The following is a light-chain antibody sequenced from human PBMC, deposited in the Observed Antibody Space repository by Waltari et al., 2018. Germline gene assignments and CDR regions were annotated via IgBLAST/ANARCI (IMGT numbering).Light chain of an antibody. CDR1: QRIMYSSNNQNF. CDR3: QQYFVTPFT. J-gene: IGKJ3*01. Sequence: DIVMTQSPDSLAVSLGERATIHCKSSQRIMYSSNNQNFLAWYQKKPGHPPKLLIYWASTRQSGVPDRFTGSWSGTDFTLTISSLQAEDVAVYYCQQYFVTPFTFGPGTRVEIK. CDR2: WAS. V-gene: IGKV4-1*01.